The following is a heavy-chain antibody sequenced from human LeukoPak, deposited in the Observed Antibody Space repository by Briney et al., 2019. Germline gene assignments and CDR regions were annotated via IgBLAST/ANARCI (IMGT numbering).Heavy chain of an antibody. J-gene: IGHJ4*02. Sequence: PGGSLRLSCAASGFTLSSYWMHWVRQAPGKGLGWVSPINSDGSSTSNADSVKGRFTISRDNAKNTLYLQMTSLRAEDTDVYYCARDTTIVVVPAAIGDFDYWGQGTLVTVSS. D-gene: IGHD2-2*02. V-gene: IGHV3-74*01. CDR3: ARDTTIVVVPAAIGDFDY. CDR2: INSDGSST. CDR1: GFTLSSYW.